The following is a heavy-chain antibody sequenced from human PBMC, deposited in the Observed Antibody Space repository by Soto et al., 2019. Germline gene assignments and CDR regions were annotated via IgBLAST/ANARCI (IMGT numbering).Heavy chain of an antibody. CDR2: IYYSGST. J-gene: IGHJ3*02. D-gene: IGHD1-26*01. CDR1: GGSISSGGYY. V-gene: IGHV4-31*03. CDR3: ARGGADDAFDI. Sequence: SETLSLTCTVSGGSISSGGYYWSWIRQHPGKGLEWIGYIYYSGSTYYNPSLKSRVTISVDTSKNQFSLKLSSVTAADTAVYYCARGGADDAFDIWGQGTMVTVSS.